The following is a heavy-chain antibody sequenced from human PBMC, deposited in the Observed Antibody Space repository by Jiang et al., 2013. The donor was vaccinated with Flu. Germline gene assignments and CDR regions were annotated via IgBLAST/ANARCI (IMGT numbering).Heavy chain of an antibody. CDR2: IRSELYHGTT. Sequence: WFRPGVQGRGLEWVGFIRSELYHGTTDYAASVKGRFTISRDDSKSIAYLQMSSLRTEDTAVYYCTRDLVRDIIMIPATYFDSWGQGTLVTVSS. J-gene: IGHJ4*02. CDR3: TRDLVRDIIMIPATYFDS. V-gene: IGHV3-49*03. D-gene: IGHD2-2*01.